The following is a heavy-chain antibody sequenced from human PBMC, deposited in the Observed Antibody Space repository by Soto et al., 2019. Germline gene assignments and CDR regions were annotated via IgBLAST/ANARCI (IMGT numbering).Heavy chain of an antibody. V-gene: IGHV4-30-2*01. CDR3: ARGGLTIFGVVTPLDY. J-gene: IGHJ4*02. CDR2: IYHSGST. D-gene: IGHD3-3*01. CDR1: GGSISSGGYS. Sequence: TLSLTCAVSGGSISSGGYSWSWIRQPPGKGLEWIGYIYHSGSTYYNPSLKSRVTISVDRSKNQFSLKLSSVTAADTAVYYCARGGLTIFGVVTPLDYWGQGTLVTVSS.